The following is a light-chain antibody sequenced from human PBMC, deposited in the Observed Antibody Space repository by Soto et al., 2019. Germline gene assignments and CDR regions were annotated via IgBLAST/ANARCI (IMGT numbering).Light chain of an antibody. CDR3: QQSSNWPPEIT. Sequence: EIVLTQSPASLSLSPGDRATLSCRASQSVPRNLAWYQQRPGQAPRLLIYDASSRATGIPDRFSGSGSGTDFILTISSLEPEDFAVYYCQQSSNWPPEITFGQGTRVEIK. CDR1: QSVPRN. V-gene: IGKV3-11*01. CDR2: DAS. J-gene: IGKJ5*01.